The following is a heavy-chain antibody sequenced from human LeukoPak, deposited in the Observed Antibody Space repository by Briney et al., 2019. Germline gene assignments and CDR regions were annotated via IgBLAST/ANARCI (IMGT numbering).Heavy chain of an antibody. CDR2: IYTSGST. Sequence: SETLSLTCTVSGGSISSYYWSWIRQPAGKGLEWIGRIYTSGSTNYNPSLKSRVTMSVDTSKNQFPLKLSSVTAADTAVYYCAGDSRDYYYYGMDVWGQGTTVTVSS. J-gene: IGHJ6*02. V-gene: IGHV4-4*07. CDR1: GGSISSYY. CDR3: AGDSRDYYYYGMDV.